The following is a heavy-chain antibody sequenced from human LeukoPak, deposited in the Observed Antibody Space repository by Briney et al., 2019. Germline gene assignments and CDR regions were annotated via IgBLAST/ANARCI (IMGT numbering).Heavy chain of an antibody. CDR3: ARETYGSGSYYNYFDY. J-gene: IGHJ4*02. D-gene: IGHD3-10*01. V-gene: IGHV4-39*01. CDR1: GGSISSSSYN. CDR2: IYYSGNT. Sequence: SETLSLTCTVSGGSISSSSYNWDWIRQPPGRGLEWIGSIYYSGNTYYNPSLKSRVTISVDTSNNQFSLKLSSVTAADTAVYYCARETYGSGSYYNYFDYWGQGTLVTVSS.